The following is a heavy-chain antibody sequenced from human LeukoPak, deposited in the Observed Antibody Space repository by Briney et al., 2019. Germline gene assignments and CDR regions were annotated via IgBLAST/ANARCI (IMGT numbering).Heavy chain of an antibody. D-gene: IGHD3-10*01. CDR3: ARGLVRGVIRVGWFDP. CDR2: IYYSGST. CDR1: GGSISSGGYY. V-gene: IGHV4-31*03. J-gene: IGHJ5*02. Sequence: SQTLSLTCTVSGGSISSGGYYWSWIRQHPGKGLEWIGYIYYSGSTYYNPSLKSRVTISVDTSKNQFSLKLSPVTAADTAVYYCARGLVRGVIRVGWFDPWGQGTLVTVSS.